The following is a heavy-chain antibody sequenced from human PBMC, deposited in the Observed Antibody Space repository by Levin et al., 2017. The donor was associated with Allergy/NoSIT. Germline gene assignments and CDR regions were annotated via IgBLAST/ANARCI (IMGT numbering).Heavy chain of an antibody. CDR3: ASAPLPLLWFRESWPYFDY. D-gene: IGHD3-10*01. CDR1: GGSFSGYY. J-gene: IGHJ4*02. V-gene: IGHV4-34*01. CDR2: INHSGST. Sequence: SQTLSLTCAVYGGSFSGYYWSWIRQPPGKGLEWIGEINHSGSTNYNPSLKSRVTISVDTSKNQFSLKLSSVTAADTAVYYCASAPLPLLWFRESWPYFDYWGQGTLVTVSS.